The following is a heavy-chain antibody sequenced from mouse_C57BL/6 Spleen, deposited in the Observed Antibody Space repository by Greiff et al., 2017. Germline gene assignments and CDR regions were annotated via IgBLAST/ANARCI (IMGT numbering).Heavy chain of an antibody. V-gene: IGHV1-50*01. CDR2: IDPSDSYT. CDR1: GYTFTSYW. CDR3: AREGEPDY. Sequence: QVQLQQSGAELVKPGASVKLSCKASGYTFTSYWMQWVKQRPGQGLEWIGEIDPSDSYTNYNQKFKGKATLTVDTSSSTAYMQLSSLTSEDSAGYYCAREGEPDYRGQSTTLTVSS. J-gene: IGHJ2*01.